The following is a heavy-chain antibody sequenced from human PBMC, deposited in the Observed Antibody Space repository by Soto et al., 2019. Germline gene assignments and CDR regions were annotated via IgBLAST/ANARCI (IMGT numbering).Heavy chain of an antibody. J-gene: IGHJ4*02. CDR3: ARDKWQTISDY. Sequence: PGGSLRLSCAASGFTFSSCWMHWVRQAPGKGLVWVSRISSDGSSTNYADSVKGRFTISRDNAKNTLYLQMNNLRAEDTAVYYCARDKWQTISDYWGQGTLVTVSS. V-gene: IGHV3-74*01. CDR1: GFTFSSCW. D-gene: IGHD3-3*01. CDR2: ISSDGSST.